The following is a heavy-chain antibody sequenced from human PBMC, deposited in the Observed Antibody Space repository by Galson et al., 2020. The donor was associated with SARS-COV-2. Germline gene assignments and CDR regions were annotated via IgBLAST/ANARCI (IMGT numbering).Heavy chain of an antibody. V-gene: IGHV1-24*01. CDR2: FDPEDGET. CDR1: GYTLTEVS. D-gene: IGHD2-2*01. Sequence: ASVKVSCKVSGYTLTEVSMHWVRQAPGKGLEWMGGFDPEDGETIYAQKFQGRVTMTEDTSTDTAYMDLSSLRSEDTALYYCAVTRYCSRTSCRSIDSWGQGTLVTVSS. J-gene: IGHJ4*02. CDR3: AVTRYCSRTSCRSIDS.